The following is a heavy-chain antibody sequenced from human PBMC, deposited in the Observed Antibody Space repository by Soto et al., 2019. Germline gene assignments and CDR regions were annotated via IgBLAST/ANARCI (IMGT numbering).Heavy chain of an antibody. D-gene: IGHD1-7*01. CDR3: ARVISDSTTSRAFDI. V-gene: IGHV1-8*01. Sequence: QVQLVQSGAEVKKPGASVKVSCKASGYTFTSYDINWVRQATGQGLAWMGWMNPNSGNTGYAQKFQGRVTMTRNTSISTAYMELSSLRSEDTAVYYCARVISDSTTSRAFDIWGQGTMVTVSS. CDR2: MNPNSGNT. J-gene: IGHJ3*02. CDR1: GYTFTSYD.